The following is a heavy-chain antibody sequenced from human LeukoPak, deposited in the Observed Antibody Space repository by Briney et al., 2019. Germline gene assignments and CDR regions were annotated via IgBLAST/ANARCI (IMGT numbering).Heavy chain of an antibody. V-gene: IGHV3-30-3*01. D-gene: IGHD4-23*01. CDR3: AVDYGGNSGWFDP. Sequence: PGGSLRLSCAASGLTFSTSAMHWVRQAPGKGLDWVAVLSYDGSNKYYADSVKGRFTISRDNSKKTLYLQMNSLRAEDTAVYYCAVDYGGNSGWFDPWGQGTLVTVSS. CDR2: LSYDGSNK. CDR1: GLTFSTSA. J-gene: IGHJ5*02.